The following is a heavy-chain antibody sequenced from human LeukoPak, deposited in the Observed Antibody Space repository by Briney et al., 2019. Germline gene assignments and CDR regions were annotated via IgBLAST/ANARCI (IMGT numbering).Heavy chain of an antibody. CDR2: IYYSGST. CDR3: ARVLSGGSYVSDI. J-gene: IGHJ3*02. D-gene: IGHD1-26*01. Sequence: SETLSLTCTVSGGSIRSYYWSWIRQPPGKGLEWIGYIYYSGSTNYNPSLESRVTISVDTSKNQFSLKLSSVTAADTAVYYCARVLSGGSYVSDIWGQGTMVTVSS. CDR1: GGSIRSYY. V-gene: IGHV4-59*01.